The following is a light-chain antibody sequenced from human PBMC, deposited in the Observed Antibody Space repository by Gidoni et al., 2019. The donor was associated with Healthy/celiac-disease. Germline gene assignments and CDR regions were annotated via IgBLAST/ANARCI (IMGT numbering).Light chain of an antibody. Sequence: QMTQSPSSLSASVGDRVTITCRASQSISSYLNWYQQKPGKAPKLLIYAASSLQSGVPSRFSGSGSGTDFTLTISSLQPEDFATYYCQQSYSTPYTFGQGTKLEIK. J-gene: IGKJ2*01. CDR2: AAS. CDR1: QSISSY. V-gene: IGKV1-39*01. CDR3: QQSYSTPYT.